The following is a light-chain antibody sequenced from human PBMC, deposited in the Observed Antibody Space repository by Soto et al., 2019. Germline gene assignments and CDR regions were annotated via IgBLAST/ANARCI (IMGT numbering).Light chain of an antibody. CDR3: QQRSNWPIT. J-gene: IGKJ5*01. CDR2: DAS. V-gene: IGKV3-11*01. CDR1: QSVSSY. Sequence: LVLTQSPATLSLSPGERATLSCRASQSVSSYLAWYQQKPGQAPRLLIYDASNRATGIPARFSGSGSGTDFTLTISSLEPEDFAVYYCQQRSNWPITFGQGTRLENK.